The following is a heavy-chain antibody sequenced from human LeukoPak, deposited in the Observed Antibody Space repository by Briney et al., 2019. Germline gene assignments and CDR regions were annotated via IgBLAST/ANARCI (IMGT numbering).Heavy chain of an antibody. D-gene: IGHD3-3*01. CDR1: GGSFSGYY. V-gene: IGHV4-34*01. J-gene: IGHJ4*02. CDR3: ARRPLVDFWSGYYTLFDY. Sequence: PSETLSLTCAVYGGSFSGYYWSWIRQPPGKGLEWIGEINHSGSTNYNPSLKSRVTISVDTSKNQFSLKLSSVTAADTAVYYCARRPLVDFWSGYYTLFDYWGQGTLVTVSS. CDR2: INHSGST.